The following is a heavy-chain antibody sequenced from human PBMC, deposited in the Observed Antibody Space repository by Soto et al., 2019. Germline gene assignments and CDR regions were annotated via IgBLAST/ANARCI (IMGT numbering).Heavy chain of an antibody. CDR3: ARGDIVVVPAAIRTLYYYYGMDV. V-gene: IGHV4-34*01. J-gene: IGHJ6*02. CDR1: GGSFSGYY. CDR2: INHSGST. Sequence: SETLSLTCAVYGGSFSGYYWSWIRQPPGKGLEWIGEINHSGSTNYNPSLKSRVTISVDTSKNQFSLKLSSVTAADTAVYYCARGDIVVVPAAIRTLYYYYGMDVWGQGTTVTVYS. D-gene: IGHD2-2*02.